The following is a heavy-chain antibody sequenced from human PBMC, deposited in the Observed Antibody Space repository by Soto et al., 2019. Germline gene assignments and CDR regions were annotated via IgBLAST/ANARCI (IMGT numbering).Heavy chain of an antibody. V-gene: IGHV3-21*01. CDR3: ARGSRGEQLAQPVYYYGMDV. D-gene: IGHD6-6*01. J-gene: IGHJ6*02. Sequence: PGGSLRLSCAASGFTFSSYSMNWVRQAPGKGLEWVSSISSSSSYIYYADSVKGRFTISRDNAKNSLYLQMNSLRAEDTAVYYCARGSRGEQLAQPVYYYGMDVWGQGTTVTVSS. CDR1: GFTFSSYS. CDR2: ISSSSSYI.